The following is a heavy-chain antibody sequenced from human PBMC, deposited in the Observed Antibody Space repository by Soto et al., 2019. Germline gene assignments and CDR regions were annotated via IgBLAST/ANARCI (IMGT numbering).Heavy chain of an antibody. D-gene: IGHD3-16*02. CDR3: ARSCIMITFGGVIATHAYYYGMDV. CDR1: GYTFTSYY. Sequence: ASVKVSCKASGYTFTSYYMHWVRQAPGQGLEWMGIINPSVGSTSYAQKFQGRVTMTADESTSTAYMELSSLRSEDTAVYYCARSCIMITFGGVIATHAYYYGMDVWGQGTTVTVSS. CDR2: INPSVGST. V-gene: IGHV1-46*01. J-gene: IGHJ6*02.